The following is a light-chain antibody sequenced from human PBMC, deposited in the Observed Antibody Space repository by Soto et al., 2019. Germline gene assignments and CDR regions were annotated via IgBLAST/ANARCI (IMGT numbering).Light chain of an antibody. V-gene: IGKV3D-15*01. CDR2: GAS. CDR3: QQYNNWPPLT. J-gene: IGKJ4*01. CDR1: QSVNIY. Sequence: EIVMTQSPATLSVSPGERATLSCRASQSVNIYLAWYQQKPGQAPRLLIFGASYRATGIPARFSGSGSGTEFTLTISSLQSEDFAVYYCQQYNNWPPLTFGGGTKVDIK.